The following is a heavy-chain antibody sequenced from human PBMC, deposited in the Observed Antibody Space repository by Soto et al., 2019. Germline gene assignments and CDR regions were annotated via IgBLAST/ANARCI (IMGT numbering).Heavy chain of an antibody. CDR1: GFIFSNYA. J-gene: IGHJ4*02. Sequence: EVELLESGGDLMQPGGSLRLACAASGFIFSNYAMSWVRQAPGKGLEWGSTFTGRGHTYYADSVKGRFAISRDNSKNTLYLEMSSLRGEDTAIYYCAREFASGSPNYDYWGLGTLVTVSS. D-gene: IGHD3-10*01. CDR2: FTGRGHT. CDR3: AREFASGSPNYDY. V-gene: IGHV3-23*01.